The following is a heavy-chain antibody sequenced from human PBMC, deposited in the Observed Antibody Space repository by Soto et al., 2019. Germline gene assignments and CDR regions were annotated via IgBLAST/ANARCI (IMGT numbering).Heavy chain of an antibody. CDR2: IFSNDEK. V-gene: IGHV2-26*01. Sequence: SGPTLVNPPETLTLTCTVSGFSLSNARMGVSWIRQPPGKALEWLAHIFSNDEKSYSTSLKSRLTISKDTSKSQVVLTMTNMDPVDTATYYCARIRLNFYGSGSWFDPWGQGTLVTVSS. CDR3: ARIRLNFYGSGSWFDP. D-gene: IGHD3-10*01. CDR1: GFSLSNARMG. J-gene: IGHJ5*02.